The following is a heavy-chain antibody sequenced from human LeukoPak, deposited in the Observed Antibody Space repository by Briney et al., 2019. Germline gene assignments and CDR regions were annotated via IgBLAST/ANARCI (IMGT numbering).Heavy chain of an antibody. CDR3: AGGYFSAPNY. V-gene: IGHV3-66*01. CDR2: IYGAGSP. CDR1: GFTVSSNY. J-gene: IGHJ4*02. D-gene: IGHD3-16*01. Sequence: GGSLRLSCAASGFTVSSNYMSWVRQAPGKGLEWVSLIYGAGSPYYADSVEGRFTLSRDNSKNTLFLQMDNPRAEDTGVYYCAGGYFSAPNYWGQGTLVTVSS.